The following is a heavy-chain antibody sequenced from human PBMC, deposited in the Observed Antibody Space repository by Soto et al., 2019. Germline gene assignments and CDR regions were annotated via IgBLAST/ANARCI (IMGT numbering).Heavy chain of an antibody. CDR2: INPNSGGT. J-gene: IGHJ5*02. V-gene: IGHV1-2*02. CDR1: GYTFTGYY. D-gene: IGHD3-3*01. Sequence: ASVKVSCKSSGYTFTGYYMHWVRQAPGQGLEWMGWINPNSGGTNYAQKFQGRVTMTRDTSISKAYMELRRLRSDDTAVYYCARDFLGITIFGVVIKKWFDPWGQGTMV. CDR3: ARDFLGITIFGVVIKKWFDP.